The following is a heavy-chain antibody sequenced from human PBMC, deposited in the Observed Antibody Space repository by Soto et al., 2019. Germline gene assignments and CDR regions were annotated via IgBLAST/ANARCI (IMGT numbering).Heavy chain of an antibody. CDR2: INPDGFRK. J-gene: IGHJ4*02. CDR1: GFSFNTYW. Sequence: EVQLVESGGGLVQPGGSLRLSCAAAGFSFNTYWMSWVRQAPGKGLEWVASINPDGFRKYFADSVKGRFTISRDSAENSLYRQMISLRAEDTAVYYCARWESSDWYLGVWGQGTLVTVSS. CDR3: ARWESSDWYLGV. D-gene: IGHD6-19*01. V-gene: IGHV3-7*03.